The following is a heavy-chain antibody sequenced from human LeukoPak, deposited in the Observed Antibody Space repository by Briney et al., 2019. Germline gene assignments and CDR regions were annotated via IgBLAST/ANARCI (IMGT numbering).Heavy chain of an antibody. CDR2: ISSSGST. D-gene: IGHD5-18*01. CDR1: GFTFSDHY. CDR3: AGRAMGYYYGMDV. Sequence: GGSLRLSCAASGFTFSDHYMDWVRQAPGKGLEWVSVISSSGSTYYVDSVKGRFTISRDNSKNTLYLQMSSLRAEDTAVYYCAGRAMGYYYGMDVWGQGTTVTVSS. J-gene: IGHJ6*02. V-gene: IGHV3-53*01.